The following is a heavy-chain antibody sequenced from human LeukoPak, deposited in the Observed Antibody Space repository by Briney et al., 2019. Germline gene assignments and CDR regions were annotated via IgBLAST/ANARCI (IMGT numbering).Heavy chain of an antibody. CDR3: ARYCTIPPATKYYFDY. D-gene: IGHD2-8*01. Sequence: GGSLRLSCAASGFTFSSYWMSWVRQAPGKGREGVANINQDGSKKYYVDSVKGRFTISRDNAKTSLYLQMHALRAEDPAVYYCARYCTIPPATKYYFDYWGQGALVTVCS. CDR2: INQDGSKK. J-gene: IGHJ4*02. CDR1: GFTFSSYW. V-gene: IGHV3-7*03.